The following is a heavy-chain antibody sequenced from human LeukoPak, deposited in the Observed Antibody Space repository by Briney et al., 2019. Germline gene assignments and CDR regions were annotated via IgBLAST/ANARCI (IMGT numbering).Heavy chain of an antibody. CDR1: GFTFSSYW. Sequence: GGSLRLSCAASGFTFSSYWMSWVRQAPGTGLEGVADIKQDGREKYYVDSVKGRFTISRDNAKNSLYLQMNSLRAEDTAVYYCARESYGDYDYWGQGTLVTVSS. CDR2: IKQDGREK. J-gene: IGHJ4*02. D-gene: IGHD4-17*01. V-gene: IGHV3-7*01. CDR3: ARESYGDYDY.